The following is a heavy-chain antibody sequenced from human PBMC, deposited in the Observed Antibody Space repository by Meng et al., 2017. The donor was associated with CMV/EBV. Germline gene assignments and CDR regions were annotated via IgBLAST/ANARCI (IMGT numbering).Heavy chain of an antibody. D-gene: IGHD3-16*01. Sequence: GESLKISCAASGFTFSSYWMSWVRQAPGRGLEWVANIKQDGSEKYYVDSVKGRFTISRDNAKNSLYLQMNSLRAEDTAVYYCAREPVSSYWGQGTLVTVSS. CDR1: GFTFSSYW. CDR2: IKQDGSEK. V-gene: IGHV3-7*01. CDR3: AREPVSSY. J-gene: IGHJ4*02.